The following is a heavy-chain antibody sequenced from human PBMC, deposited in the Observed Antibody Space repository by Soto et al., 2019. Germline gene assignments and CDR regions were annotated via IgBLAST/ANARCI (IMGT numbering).Heavy chain of an antibody. V-gene: IGHV3-23*01. Sequence: EVQLLESGGGLVQPGGSLRLSCTASGFTFSSYPMTWVRQAPGKGLEWVSAIDGTGAYIYYINSVKGRFTISRDNSKNTLYLQMNGLRAEDTAVYYCARNMAKPTYDSWGQGTLVTVSP. J-gene: IGHJ5*01. D-gene: IGHD1-1*01. CDR1: GFTFSSYP. CDR2: IDGTGAYI. CDR3: ARNMAKPTYDS.